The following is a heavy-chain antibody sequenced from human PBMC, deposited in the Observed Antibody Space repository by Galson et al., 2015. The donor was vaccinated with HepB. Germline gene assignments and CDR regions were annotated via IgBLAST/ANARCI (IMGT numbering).Heavy chain of an antibody. V-gene: IGHV3-30-3*01. CDR2: ISYDGSNK. J-gene: IGHJ4*02. CDR3: AKGPTTEVTLYYFDS. D-gene: IGHD4-23*01. CDR1: GFTFSSYA. Sequence: SLRLSCAASGFTFSSYAMHWVRQAPGKGLEWVAVISYDGSNKYYADSVKGRFTISRDNSKNTLYLQMNSLRAEDTAVYFCAKGPTTEVTLYYFDSWGQGTLVTVSS.